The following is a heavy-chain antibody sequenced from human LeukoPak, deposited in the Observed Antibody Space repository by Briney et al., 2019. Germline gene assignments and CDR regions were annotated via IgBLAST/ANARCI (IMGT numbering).Heavy chain of an antibody. CDR2: DSFNGRVQ. V-gene: IGHV3-30*18. Sequence: PGGSLRLSCSASGFTFSTYWMSWVRQAPGKGLEWVAVDSFNGRVQYYADSVRGRFTISRDNSKNTLYLQMNSLRAEDTAVCYCAKEGGPDNWYFDLWGRGTLATVSS. D-gene: IGHD2-15*01. CDR3: AKEGGPDNWYFDL. CDR1: GFTFSTYW. J-gene: IGHJ2*01.